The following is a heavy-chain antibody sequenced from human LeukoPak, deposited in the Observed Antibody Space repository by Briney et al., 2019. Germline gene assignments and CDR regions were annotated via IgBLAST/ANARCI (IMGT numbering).Heavy chain of an antibody. V-gene: IGHV1-46*01. CDR1: GYTFTSYY. CDR3: ARDLGDIRDLYYYYYGMDV. D-gene: IGHD3-9*01. CDR2: INPSGGST. Sequence: ASVKVSCKASGYTFTSYYMHWVRQAPGQGLEWMGIINPSGGSTSYAQKFQGRVTMTRDTSTSTVYMELSSLRSEDTAVYYCARDLGDIRDLYYYYYGMDVWGQGTRSPSP. J-gene: IGHJ6*02.